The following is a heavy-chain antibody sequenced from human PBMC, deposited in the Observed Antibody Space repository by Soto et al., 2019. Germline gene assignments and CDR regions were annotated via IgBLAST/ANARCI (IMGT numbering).Heavy chain of an antibody. CDR1: GYTFTSYY. V-gene: IGHV1-46*01. J-gene: IGHJ5*02. Sequence: GSSVKVSCKASGYTFTSYYMHWVRQAPGQGLEWMGIINPSGGSTSYAQKFQGRVTMTRDTSTSTVYMELSSLRSEDTAVYYCARDPSYGSGSSWFDPWGQGTLVTVSS. CDR2: INPSGGST. D-gene: IGHD3-10*01. CDR3: ARDPSYGSGSSWFDP.